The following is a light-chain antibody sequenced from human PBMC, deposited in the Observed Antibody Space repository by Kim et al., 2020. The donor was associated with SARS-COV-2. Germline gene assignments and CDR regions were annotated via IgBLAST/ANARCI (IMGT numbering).Light chain of an antibody. V-gene: IGLV2-8*01. CDR2: EVS. CDR1: ISDVGGYNY. CDR3: SSYAGSDNYV. J-gene: IGLJ1*01. Sequence: QSALTQPPSASGSPGQSVTISCTGTISDVGGYNYVSWYQQHPGKAPKLMIYEVSKRPSGVPDRFSGSKSGNTASLTVSGLQAEDEADYYCSSYAGSDNYVFETGTKVTVL.